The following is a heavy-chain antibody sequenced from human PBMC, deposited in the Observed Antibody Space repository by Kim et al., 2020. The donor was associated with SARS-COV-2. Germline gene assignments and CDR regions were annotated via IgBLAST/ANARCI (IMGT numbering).Heavy chain of an antibody. V-gene: IGHV1-46*01. CDR3: STEVHH. Sequence: ASVKVSCRTSGYTSANSYIHWVRQAPGQGLEWMGHQHSSTGATIYAPKFQGRLTMTGDTSTRTFYMELSGLRFEDTAVYYCSTEVHHWGQGTLVTLSS. CDR1: GYTSANSY. J-gene: IGHJ1*01. CDR2: QHSSTGAT.